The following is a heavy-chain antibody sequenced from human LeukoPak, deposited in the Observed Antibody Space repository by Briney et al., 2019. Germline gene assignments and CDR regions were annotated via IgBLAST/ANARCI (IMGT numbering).Heavy chain of an antibody. Sequence: GGSLRLSCAASGFTLSSYSMNWVRQAPGKGLEWVSSISSSSSYIYYADSVKGRFTISRDNAKNSLYLQMNSLRAEDTAVYYCASFNTYSSGWYDYWGQGTLVTVSS. D-gene: IGHD6-19*01. J-gene: IGHJ4*02. CDR2: ISSSSSYI. V-gene: IGHV3-21*01. CDR1: GFTLSSYS. CDR3: ASFNTYSSGWYDY.